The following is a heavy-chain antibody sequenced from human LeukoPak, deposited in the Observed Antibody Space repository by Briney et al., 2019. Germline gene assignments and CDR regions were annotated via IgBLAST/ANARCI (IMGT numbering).Heavy chain of an antibody. CDR2: IRSKAYGGTT. V-gene: IGHV3-49*03. Sequence: GGSLRLSCTASGFTFGDYAMSWFRQAPGKGLEWVGFIRSKAYGGTTEYAASVKGRFTISRDDSKSIAYLQMNSLKTEDTAVYYCTRDLFRRASSLSVGFDIWGQGTMVTVSS. D-gene: IGHD6-19*01. J-gene: IGHJ3*02. CDR3: TRDLFRRASSLSVGFDI. CDR1: GFTFGDYA.